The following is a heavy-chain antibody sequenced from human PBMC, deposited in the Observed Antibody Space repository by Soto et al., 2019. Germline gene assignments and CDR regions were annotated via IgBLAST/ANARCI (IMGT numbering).Heavy chain of an antibody. CDR2: VSKSDYT. CDR3: ARDWASSGFYRGGDY. CDR1: GFPFNNYG. D-gene: IGHD6-19*01. V-gene: IGHV3-21*01. J-gene: IGHJ4*02. Sequence: PGGSLRLSCTVSGFPFNNYGINWVRQAPGKGLEWVSSVSKSDYTYYSDSVKGRFTISRDNAKNSVSLQMNTLRVEDTAVYYCARDWASSGFYRGGDYWGQGTLVTVSS.